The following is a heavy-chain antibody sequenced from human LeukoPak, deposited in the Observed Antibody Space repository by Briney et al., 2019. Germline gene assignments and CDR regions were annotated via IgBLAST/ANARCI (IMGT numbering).Heavy chain of an antibody. V-gene: IGHV4-34*01. CDR1: GGTFSGYH. Sequence: SETLSLTCGVSGGTFSGYHWNWIRQPPGKGLEWIGEINHRGNTNYTPSLKSRVTMSVDTSKNQFHLNLTSVTAADTAVYYCARFAATNVMWGQGTLVTVSS. D-gene: IGHD2-8*01. J-gene: IGHJ4*02. CDR2: INHRGNT. CDR3: ARFAATNVM.